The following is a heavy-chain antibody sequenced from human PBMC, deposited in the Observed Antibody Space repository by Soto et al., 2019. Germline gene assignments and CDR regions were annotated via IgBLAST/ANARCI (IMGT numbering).Heavy chain of an antibody. CDR3: AKDKGRSGGTYYYYGMAV. CDR2: ISWNSGSI. J-gene: IGHJ6*02. Sequence: GGSLRLSCAASGFTFDDYAMHWVRQAPGNGLEWVSGISWNSGSIGYADSVKGRFTISRDNAKNSLYLQMNSLRAEDTALYYCAKDKGRSGGTYYYYGMAVWGQGTTVTVSS. D-gene: IGHD2-15*01. V-gene: IGHV3-9*01. CDR1: GFTFDDYA.